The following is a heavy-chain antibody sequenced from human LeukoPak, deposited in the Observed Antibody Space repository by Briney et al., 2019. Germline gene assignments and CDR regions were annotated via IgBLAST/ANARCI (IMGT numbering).Heavy chain of an antibody. CDR3: AREGRRQWLENAFDI. CDR1: GGSISSYY. J-gene: IGHJ3*02. V-gene: IGHV4-59*01. Sequence: SETLSLTCTVSGGSISSYYWSWIRQPPGKGLEWIGYIYYSGSTNYNPSLKSRVTISVDTSKNQFSLKLSSVTAADAAVYYCAREGRRQWLENAFDIWGQGTMVTVSS. CDR2: IYYSGST. D-gene: IGHD6-19*01.